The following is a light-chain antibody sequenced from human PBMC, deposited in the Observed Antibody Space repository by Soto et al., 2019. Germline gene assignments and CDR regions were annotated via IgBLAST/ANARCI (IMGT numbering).Light chain of an antibody. Sequence: ESVCRQSPGTLPLSPGERATLSCRASQSVSNNYLAWYQQKPGQAPRLLIYGASNRATGIPDRFSGSGSGTDFTLTISRLEPEDFAVYYCQQYGSPGTFGQGTKVDIK. J-gene: IGKJ1*01. CDR1: QSVSNNY. CDR3: QQYGSPGT. CDR2: GAS. V-gene: IGKV3-20*01.